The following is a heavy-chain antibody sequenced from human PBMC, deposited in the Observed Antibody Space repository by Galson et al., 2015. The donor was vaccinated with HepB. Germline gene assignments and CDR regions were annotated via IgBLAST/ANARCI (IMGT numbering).Heavy chain of an antibody. CDR1: GFTVSSNY. V-gene: IGHV3-53*04. Sequence: SLRLSCAASGFTVSSNYMSWVRQAPGKGLERVSVIYSGGSTYYADSVKGRFTISRHNSKNTLFLQMNSLRTEDTAVYYCARAGESYSDSWFFPIDSWGQGALVTVFS. CDR3: ARAGESYSDSWFFPIDS. J-gene: IGHJ4*02. CDR2: IYSGGST. D-gene: IGHD6-13*01.